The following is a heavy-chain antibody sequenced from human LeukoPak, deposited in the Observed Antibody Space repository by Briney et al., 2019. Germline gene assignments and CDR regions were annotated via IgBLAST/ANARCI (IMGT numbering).Heavy chain of an antibody. V-gene: IGHV3-30*18. CDR1: GFTFSSYG. Sequence: PGGSLRLSCAASGFTFSSYGMHWVRQAPGKGLEWVAVISYDGSNKYYADSVKGRFTISRDNSKNTLYLQMNSLRAEDTAVYYCAKSPAAGGGYYFDYWGQGTLVTVSS. J-gene: IGHJ4*02. CDR2: ISYDGSNK. CDR3: AKSPAAGGGYYFDY. D-gene: IGHD6-13*01.